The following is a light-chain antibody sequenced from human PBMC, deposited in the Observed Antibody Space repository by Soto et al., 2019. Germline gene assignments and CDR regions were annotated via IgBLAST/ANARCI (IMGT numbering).Light chain of an antibody. CDR2: ATS. Sequence: DIYMTQSPSSLPASVGDRVTITCRASQSISSYLNWYQQKPGKAPNLLIYATSSLQTGVPSRFSGSGSGTDFTLTISSLQPEDFATYFCQQSYTTPYTFGQGTKLEIK. J-gene: IGKJ2*01. V-gene: IGKV1-39*01. CDR3: QQSYTTPYT. CDR1: QSISSY.